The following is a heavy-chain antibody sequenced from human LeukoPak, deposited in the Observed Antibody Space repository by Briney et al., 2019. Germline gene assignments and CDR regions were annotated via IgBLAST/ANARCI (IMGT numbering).Heavy chain of an antibody. CDR3: AREEVTSAWFPFDF. V-gene: IGHV4-61*01. CDR1: GVAVTSGNYY. D-gene: IGHD6-19*01. Sequence: SETLSLTCAVSGVAVTSGNYYWSWIRQPPGKGLGWIGHIYYTGSTSYNPSLMSRVTMSVGAPKNQLSLKVRSVTAADTAVYYCAREEVTSAWFPFDFWGQGALVTVSS. CDR2: IYYTGST. J-gene: IGHJ4*02.